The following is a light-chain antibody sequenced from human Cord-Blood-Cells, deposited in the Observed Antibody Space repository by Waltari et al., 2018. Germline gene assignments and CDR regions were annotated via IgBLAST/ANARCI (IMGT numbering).Light chain of an antibody. J-gene: IGLJ7*01. CDR1: SSDVWSYNL. V-gene: IGLV2-23*01. CDR3: CSYAGSSTV. CDR2: EGS. Sequence: QSALTQPASVSGSPGQSITIPCTGTSSDVWSYNLVSWYQQHPGKAPKLMIYEGSKRPSGVSNRFSGSKSGNTASLTISGLQAEDEADYYCCSYAGSSTVFGGGTQLTVL.